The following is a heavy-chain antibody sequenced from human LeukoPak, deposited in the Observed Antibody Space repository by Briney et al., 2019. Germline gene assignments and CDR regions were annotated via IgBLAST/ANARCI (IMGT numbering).Heavy chain of an antibody. CDR2: IWYDGSNK. CDR3: AKAGRLVPDGSGSYYTPHPFDY. J-gene: IGHJ4*02. V-gene: IGHV3-33*06. D-gene: IGHD3-10*01. Sequence: GRSLRLSCAASGFTFSSYGMHWVRQAPGKGLEWVAVIWYDGSNKYYADSVKGRFTISRDNSKNTLYLQMNSLRAEDTAVYYCAKAGRLVPDGSGSYYTPHPFDYWGQGTLVTVSS. CDR1: GFTFSSYG.